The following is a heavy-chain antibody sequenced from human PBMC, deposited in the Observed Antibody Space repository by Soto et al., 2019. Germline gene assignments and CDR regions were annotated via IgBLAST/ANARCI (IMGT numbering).Heavy chain of an antibody. V-gene: IGHV5-51*01. CDR1: GYSFTSYW. CDR2: IYPGDSDT. D-gene: IGHD6-19*01. CDR3: ASRIAVAGTSPFDPVDY. Sequence: PGESLKISCKGSGYSFTSYWIGWVRQMPGKGLEWMGIIYPGDSDTRYSPSFQGQVTISADKSISTAYLQWSSLKASDTAMYYCASRIAVAGTSPFDPVDYWGQGTLVTVSS. J-gene: IGHJ4*02.